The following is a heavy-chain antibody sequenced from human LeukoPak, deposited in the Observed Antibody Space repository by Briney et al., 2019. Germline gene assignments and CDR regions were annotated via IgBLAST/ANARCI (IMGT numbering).Heavy chain of an antibody. V-gene: IGHV3-11*06. Sequence: GGSLRLSCVASGFTFSDYYMSWIRQAPGKGLEWVSYISSSSSYTNYADSVKGRFTISRDNAKNSLYLQMNSLRAEDTAVYYCARIVGGEKQWPAPDAFDIWGQGTMVTVSS. CDR3: ARIVGGEKQWPAPDAFDI. CDR2: ISSSSSYT. J-gene: IGHJ3*02. D-gene: IGHD6-19*01. CDR1: GFTFSDYY.